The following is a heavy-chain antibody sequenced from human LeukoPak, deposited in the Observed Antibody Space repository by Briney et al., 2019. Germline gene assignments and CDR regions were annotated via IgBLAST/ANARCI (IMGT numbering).Heavy chain of an antibody. CDR1: GFTFSSYG. D-gene: IGHD2-15*01. CDR2: ISYDGSNK. V-gene: IGHV3-30*03. CDR3: ATSGGIVVVAATQIGAFDI. Sequence: PGRSLILSCAASGFTFSSYGMHWVRQAPGKGLEWVAVISYDGSNKYYADSVKGRFTISRENSKNTLYLQINSLRAEDTAVYYCATSGGIVVVAATQIGAFDIWGQGTMVTVTS. J-gene: IGHJ3*02.